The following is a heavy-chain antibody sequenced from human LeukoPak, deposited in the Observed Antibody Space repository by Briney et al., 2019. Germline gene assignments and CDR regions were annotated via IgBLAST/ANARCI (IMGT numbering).Heavy chain of an antibody. J-gene: IGHJ4*02. Sequence: ASVKVSRKASGYTFTGYYMHWVRQAPGQGLEWMGWITAYSGNTNYAQKLQGRVTLTTDTSDTSTSTAYLELRSLRSDDTAVYYCARDQWGSFDYRGQGTLVTVSS. D-gene: IGHD2-8*01. V-gene: IGHV1-18*04. CDR1: GYTFTGYY. CDR3: ARDQWGSFDY. CDR2: ITAYSGNT.